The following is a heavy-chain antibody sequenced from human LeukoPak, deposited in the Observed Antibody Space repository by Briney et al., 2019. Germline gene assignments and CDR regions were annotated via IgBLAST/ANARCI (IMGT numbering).Heavy chain of an antibody. CDR1: GGSIRSSSYY. J-gene: IGHJ4*02. V-gene: IGHV4-39*07. CDR2: IYYSGST. Sequence: ASETLSLTCTVSGGSIRSSSYYWGWIRQPPGKGLEWIGSIYYSGSTYYNPSLKSRVGVSVDTSKNQFSLKLSSVTAADTAVYYCARDEWYYDSSGYHGQFDYWGQGTLVTVSS. D-gene: IGHD3-22*01. CDR3: ARDEWYYDSSGYHGQFDY.